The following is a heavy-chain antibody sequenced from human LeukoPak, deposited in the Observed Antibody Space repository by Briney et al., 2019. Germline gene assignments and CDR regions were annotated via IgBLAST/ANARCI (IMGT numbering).Heavy chain of an antibody. J-gene: IGHJ4*02. CDR2: ISYDGSNK. D-gene: IGHD6-13*01. Sequence: GGSLRLSCAASGFTFSSYAMHWVRQAPGKGLEWVAVISYDGSNKYYADSVKGRFTISRDNSKNTLYLQMNSLRDEDTAVYYCARGTTQIAAAGTSEYYFDYWGQGTLVTVSS. CDR1: GFTFSSYA. V-gene: IGHV3-30*04. CDR3: ARGTTQIAAAGTSEYYFDY.